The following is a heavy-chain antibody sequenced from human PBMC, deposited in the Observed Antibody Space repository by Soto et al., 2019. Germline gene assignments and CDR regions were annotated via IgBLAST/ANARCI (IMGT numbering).Heavy chain of an antibody. CDR2: ISYDGSNK. D-gene: IGHD3-22*01. J-gene: IGHJ3*02. CDR3: AKQRSSGYYSSDAFDI. Sequence: GGSLRLSCAASGFTFSSYGMHWVRQAPGKGLEWVAVISYDGSNKYYADSVKGRFTISRDNSKNTLYLQMNSLRAEDTAVYYCAKQRSSGYYSSDAFDIWGQGTMVT. CDR1: GFTFSSYG. V-gene: IGHV3-30*18.